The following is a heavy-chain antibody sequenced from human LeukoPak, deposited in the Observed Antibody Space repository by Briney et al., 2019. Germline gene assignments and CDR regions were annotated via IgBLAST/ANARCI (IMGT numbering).Heavy chain of an antibody. V-gene: IGHV3-7*01. J-gene: IGHJ4*02. CDR2: IKQDGSEK. CDR1: GFTFSAYW. D-gene: IGHD5-24*01. CDR3: ARALGWLPENY. Sequence: GGSLRLSCAASGFTFSAYWMTWVRQAPGKGLEWVANIKQDGSEKDYVDSVKGRFTISRDNAKNSLYLQMNSLRAEDTAVYYCARALGWLPENYWGQGTLVTVSS.